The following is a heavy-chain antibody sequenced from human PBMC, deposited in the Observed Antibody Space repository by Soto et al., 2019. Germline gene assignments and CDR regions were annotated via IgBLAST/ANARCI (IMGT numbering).Heavy chain of an antibody. CDR3: TRGPPRVQWFDP. J-gene: IGHJ5*02. V-gene: IGHV4-61*01. CDR2: IYFTGST. CDR1: GGAASSGTYY. Sequence: SETLSLTCTVSGGAASSGTYYWSWIRQPPGKGLEWIGHIYFTGSTNYNPSLKSRVTMSLDTSRNQFSLKLSSVTAVDTAVYYCTRGPPRVQWFDPWGLGTLVTVSS.